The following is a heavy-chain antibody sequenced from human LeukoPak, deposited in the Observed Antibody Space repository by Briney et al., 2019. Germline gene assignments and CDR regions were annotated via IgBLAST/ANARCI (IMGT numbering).Heavy chain of an antibody. CDR3: AKDRGAAGTWWFDP. V-gene: IGHV3-30*02. CDR2: IRYDESNK. D-gene: IGHD6-13*01. Sequence: GGSLRLSCAASGFTFSNYGVHWVRQAPGKGLEWVSFIRYDESNKYYADSVKGRFTISRDNSKNTVYLQMNSLRAEDTAVYYCAKDRGAAGTWWFDPWGQGTLVTVSS. CDR1: GFTFSNYG. J-gene: IGHJ5*02.